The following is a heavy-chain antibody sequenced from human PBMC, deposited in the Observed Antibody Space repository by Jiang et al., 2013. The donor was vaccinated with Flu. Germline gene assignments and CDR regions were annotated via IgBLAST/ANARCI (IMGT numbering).Heavy chain of an antibody. CDR1: GSFSDYY. CDR3: ASRGLGEWGASGH. D-gene: IGHD3-10*01. Sequence: LLKPSETPVPHLRCLCGSFSDYYWTWIRQPPGKGLEWIGEVTHSGTTNYNPSLKSRVTMSVDTSKNQFSLELRSVTAADTAVFYCASRGLGEWGASGHWGQGTLVTVPS. J-gene: IGHJ4*02. V-gene: IGHV4-34*01. CDR2: VTHSGTT.